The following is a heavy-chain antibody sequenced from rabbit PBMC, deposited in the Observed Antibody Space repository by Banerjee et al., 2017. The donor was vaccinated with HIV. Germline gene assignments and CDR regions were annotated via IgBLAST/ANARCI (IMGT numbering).Heavy chain of an antibody. D-gene: IGHD2-1*01. J-gene: IGHJ3*01. CDR2: IDTGSGST. V-gene: IGHV1S40*01. CDR3: ARSDYGDGSRLGL. CDR1: GFSFSIYYH. Sequence: QSLEESGGDLVKPGASLTLTCTASGFSFSIYYHMCWVRQAPGKGLEWIACIDTGSGSTWYASWVNGRFTISKTSSTTVTLQMTSLTAADTATHFCARSDYGDGSRLGLWGPGTLVTVS.